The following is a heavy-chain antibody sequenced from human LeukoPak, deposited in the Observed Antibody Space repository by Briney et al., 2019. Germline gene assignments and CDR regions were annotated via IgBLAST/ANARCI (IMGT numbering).Heavy chain of an antibody. CDR1: GFTFSSYW. Sequence: GSLRLSCAASGFTFSSYWMSWVRQAPGKGLEWVAVISYDGSNKYYADSVKGRFTISRDNSKNTLYLQMNSLRAEDTAVYYCAKAYSSGWLFDYWGQGTLVTVSS. J-gene: IGHJ4*02. D-gene: IGHD6-19*01. CDR2: ISYDGSNK. CDR3: AKAYSSGWLFDY. V-gene: IGHV3-30*18.